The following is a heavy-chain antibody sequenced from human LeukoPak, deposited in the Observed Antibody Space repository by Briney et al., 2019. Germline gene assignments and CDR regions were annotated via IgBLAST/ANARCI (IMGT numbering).Heavy chain of an antibody. V-gene: IGHV1-18*01. D-gene: IGHD3-22*01. Sequence: ASVKVSCKASGYTFTSYGISWVRQAPGQGLEWMGWISAYNGNTNYAQKFQGRVTITADKSTSTAYMELSSLRSEDTAVYYCARPAENYYDSSGLVAFDIWGQGTMVTVSS. CDR2: ISAYNGNT. CDR3: ARPAENYYDSSGLVAFDI. J-gene: IGHJ3*02. CDR1: GYTFTSYG.